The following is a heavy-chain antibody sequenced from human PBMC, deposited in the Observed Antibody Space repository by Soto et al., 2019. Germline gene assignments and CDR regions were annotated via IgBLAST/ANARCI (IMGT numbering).Heavy chain of an antibody. CDR1: GGSFSGYY. D-gene: IGHD3-16*02. CDR2: INHSGST. J-gene: IGHJ5*02. V-gene: IGHV4-34*01. CDR3: ARGRAMWVSYRSHWCDP. Sequence: QVQLQQWGAGLLKPSETLSLTCAVYGGSFSGYYWSWIRQPPGKGLEWMGEINHSGSTNYNPSLKSRVTISVDTTKNQFSLKLSSVTAADTAVYYCARGRAMWVSYRSHWCDPRGPGTLVTVSS.